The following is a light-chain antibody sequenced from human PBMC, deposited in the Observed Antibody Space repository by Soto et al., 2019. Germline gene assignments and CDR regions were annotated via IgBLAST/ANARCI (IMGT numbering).Light chain of an antibody. CDR3: MQDSHWPPIT. J-gene: IGKJ5*01. V-gene: IGKV2-30*02. CDR2: KVS. Sequence: DVVVTQSPLSLPVTLGKAASISCSSSQSLVHRDGNTYLSWFRQRPGQSPLRLIYKVSNREAGVPDRFSGSGSGTDFTLKISRVEAEDVGLYYCMQDSHWPPITFGQGTRLEI. CDR1: QSLVHRDGNTY.